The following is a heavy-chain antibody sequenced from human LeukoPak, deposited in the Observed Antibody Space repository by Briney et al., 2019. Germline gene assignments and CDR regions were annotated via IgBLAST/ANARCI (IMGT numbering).Heavy chain of an antibody. D-gene: IGHD1-1*01. V-gene: IGHV3-7*01. Sequence: GGSLRLSCAASGFTFSSFWMTWVRQAPGKGLEWVANIKHDGSEKYYVDSVKGQFTISRDNAKNSLYLQMNSLRAEATSVYYCARGVPTGIDYFDYWGQGTLVTVSS. CDR1: GFTFSSFW. CDR3: ARGVPTGIDYFDY. J-gene: IGHJ4*02. CDR2: IKHDGSEK.